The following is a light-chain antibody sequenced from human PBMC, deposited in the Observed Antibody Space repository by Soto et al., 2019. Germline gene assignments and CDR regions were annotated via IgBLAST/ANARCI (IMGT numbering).Light chain of an antibody. CDR3: QHYGSSRFT. Sequence: EIVLTQSPGTLSLSPGERATLSCRASQSVSSSYLAWYQQKPGQAPRLLIYGASSRATGIPDRFSGSVSGTDFTLTISRLEPEDFALYYCQHYGSSRFTFGPGTKVDIK. CDR2: GAS. V-gene: IGKV3-20*01. CDR1: QSVSSSY. J-gene: IGKJ3*01.